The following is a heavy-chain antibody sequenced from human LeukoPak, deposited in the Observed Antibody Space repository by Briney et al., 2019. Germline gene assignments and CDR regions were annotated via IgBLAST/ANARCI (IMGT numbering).Heavy chain of an antibody. CDR3: ARDQWELPSY. D-gene: IGHD1-26*01. Sequence: ASVKVSCKASGDILSYYPINWVRQAPGQGLEWMGGVIPMFGSSQYAQKFQGRVTITADKSTSTAYMELSSLRSEDTAVYYCARDQWELPSYWGQGTLVTVPS. CDR2: VIPMFGSS. CDR1: GDILSYYP. V-gene: IGHV1-69*06. J-gene: IGHJ4*02.